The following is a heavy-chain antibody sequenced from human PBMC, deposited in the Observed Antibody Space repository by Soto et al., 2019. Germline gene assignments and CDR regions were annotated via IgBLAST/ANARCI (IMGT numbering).Heavy chain of an antibody. J-gene: IGHJ4*02. V-gene: IGHV4-39*01. Sequence: QLQLQESGPGLVKPSETLSLTCTVSGGSISSSSYYWGWIRQPPGKGLEWIGSIYYSGSTYYNPSLKSRVTISLDTSKNQFSLKLSSVTAADTAVYYCARHPAEWFGELLLKRLNFDYWGQGTLVTVSS. CDR1: GGSISSSSYY. CDR3: ARHPAEWFGELLLKRLNFDY. D-gene: IGHD3-10*01. CDR2: IYYSGST.